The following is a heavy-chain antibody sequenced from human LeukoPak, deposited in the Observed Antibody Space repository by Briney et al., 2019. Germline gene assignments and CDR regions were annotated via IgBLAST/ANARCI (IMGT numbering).Heavy chain of an antibody. CDR3: ARDNYYSIDY. J-gene: IGHJ4*02. CDR1: GFTFSRTW. D-gene: IGHD1-26*01. V-gene: IGHV3-74*01. CDR2: INSDGTST. Sequence: PGGSLRLSCGASGFTFSRTWIHWVRQAPGKGLVCVSRINSDGTSTVYADSVKGRFTISRDNAKNTVYLQMSGLGVDDTAVYYCARDNYYSIDYWGQGTLVTVSS.